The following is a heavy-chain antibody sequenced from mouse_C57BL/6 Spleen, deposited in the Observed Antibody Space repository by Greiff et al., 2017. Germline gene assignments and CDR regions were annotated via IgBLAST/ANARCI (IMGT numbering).Heavy chain of an antibody. J-gene: IGHJ4*01. CDR3: AKRRGDGGAMDY. V-gene: IGHV2-5*01. CDR1: GFSLTSYG. Sequence: VMLVESGPGLVQPSQSLSITCTVSGFSLTSYGVHWVRQSPGKGLEWLGVIWRGGSTDYNAAFMSRLSITKDNSKSQVFFKMNSLQADDTAIYYCAKRRGDGGAMDYWGQGTSVTVSS. CDR2: IWRGGST.